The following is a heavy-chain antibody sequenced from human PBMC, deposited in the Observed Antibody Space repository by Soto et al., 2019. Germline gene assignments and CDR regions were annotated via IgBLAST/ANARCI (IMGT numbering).Heavy chain of an antibody. CDR1: GHSFSAYY. V-gene: IGHV1-46*03. CDR3: ARDSREYERHHRFDP. D-gene: IGHD3-3*01. J-gene: IGHJ5*02. Sequence: ASVKVSCTASGHSFSAYYIHWVRQAPGQGLEWLGVINPSGRSTSYAQRFQGRVTMTRDASAVTAYLELSSLTSEDTAVYYCARDSREYERHHRFDPWGQGTLVTVSS. CDR2: INPSGRST.